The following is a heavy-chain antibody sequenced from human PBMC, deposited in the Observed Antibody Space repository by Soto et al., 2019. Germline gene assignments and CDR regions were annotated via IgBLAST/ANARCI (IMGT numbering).Heavy chain of an antibody. J-gene: IGHJ4*02. CDR3: ARGVILWELSPHHFDY. Sequence: PGGSLRLSCSASGFTFGAYPVTWFRQAPGKGLQWVGFIRSKAYGATTEFAASVRGRFTISRDDSISIAYLQMNSLNSEDTAVYFCARGVILWELSPHHFDYWGQGTLVTVS. CDR1: GFTFGAYP. V-gene: IGHV3-49*03. D-gene: IGHD1-7*01. CDR2: IRSKAYGATT.